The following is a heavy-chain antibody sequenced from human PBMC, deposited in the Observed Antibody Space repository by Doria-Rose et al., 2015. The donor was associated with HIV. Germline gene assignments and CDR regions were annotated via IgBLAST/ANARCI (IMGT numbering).Heavy chain of an antibody. J-gene: IGHJ4*02. CDR3: ARIKSSRWSHKYYFDF. CDR2: IFSDDER. D-gene: IGHD6-13*01. CDR1: GVSLSSPGMG. V-gene: IGHV2-26*01. Sequence: TLKESGPVLVKPTETLTLTCTVSGVSLSSPGMGVSWIRQPPGKALEWLANIFSDDERSYKTSLKSRLNISRGTSKSQVVRTMTDMDSVDTATYYCARIKSSRWSHKYYFDFWGQGTLVIVSA.